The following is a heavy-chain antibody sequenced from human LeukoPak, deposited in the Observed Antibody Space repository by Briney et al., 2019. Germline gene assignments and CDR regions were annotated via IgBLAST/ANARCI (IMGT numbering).Heavy chain of an antibody. Sequence: SETLSLTCTVSGYSITSGYYWGWIRQPPGKGLEWIGYIYYSGSTNYNPSLKSRVTISVDTSKNQFSLKLSSVTAADTAVYYCARWAPYASGRPLDYWGQGTLVTVSS. CDR1: GYSITSGYY. CDR2: IYYSGST. CDR3: ARWAPYASGRPLDY. V-gene: IGHV4-61*01. J-gene: IGHJ4*02. D-gene: IGHD3-10*01.